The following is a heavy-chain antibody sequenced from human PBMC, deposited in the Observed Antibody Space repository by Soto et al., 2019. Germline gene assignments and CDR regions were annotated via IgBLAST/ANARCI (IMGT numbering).Heavy chain of an antibody. D-gene: IGHD6-13*01. Sequence: SETLSLTCTVSGGSISSYYWSWIRQPPGKGLEWIGYIYYSGSTNYNPSLKSRVTISVDTSKNQFSLKLSSVTAADTAVYYCARHSGIAAAGTYMDVWGKGTTVTVSS. J-gene: IGHJ6*04. CDR3: ARHSGIAAAGTYMDV. V-gene: IGHV4-59*08. CDR2: IYYSGST. CDR1: GGSISSYY.